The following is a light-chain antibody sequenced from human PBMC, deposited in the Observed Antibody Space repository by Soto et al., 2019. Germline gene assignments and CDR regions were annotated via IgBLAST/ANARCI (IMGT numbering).Light chain of an antibody. Sequence: IVLTQSPGTLSLSPGERSTLSCMASQSVSSSYLAWYQQKPGQAPRLLIYGASSRATGIPDRFSGSGSETDFTLTISRLEPEDFALYYCQHYQVGQPIAFGRGTRLDIK. CDR3: QHYQVGQPIA. J-gene: IGKJ5*01. CDR1: QSVSSSY. V-gene: IGKV3-20*01. CDR2: GAS.